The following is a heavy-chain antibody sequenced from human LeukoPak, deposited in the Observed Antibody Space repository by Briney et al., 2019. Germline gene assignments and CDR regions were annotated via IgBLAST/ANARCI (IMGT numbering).Heavy chain of an antibody. CDR1: GFTFSSYS. CDR2: ISSSSSYI. D-gene: IGHD5-18*01. J-gene: IGHJ4*02. CDR3: ARVVDTAMVTVDY. V-gene: IGHV3-21*01. Sequence: GGSLRLSCAASGFTFSSYSMNWVRQAPGKGLEWVSSISSSSSYIHYADSVKGRFTISRDNAKNSLYLQMNSLRAEDTAVYYCARVVDTAMVTVDYWGQGTLVTVSS.